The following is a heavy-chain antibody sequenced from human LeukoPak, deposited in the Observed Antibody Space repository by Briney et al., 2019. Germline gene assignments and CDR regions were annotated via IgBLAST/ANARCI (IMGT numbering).Heavy chain of an antibody. V-gene: IGHV4-39*07. D-gene: IGHD3-3*01. CDR2: IYYSGST. CDR1: GGSISSSSYY. Sequence: SETLSLTCTVSGGSISSSSYYWGWIRQPPGKGLEWIGSIYYSGSTYYNPSLKSRVTISVDTSKNQFSLKLSSVTAADTAVYYCARGGTYYDFWSGPPPFDYWGQGTLVTVSS. J-gene: IGHJ4*02. CDR3: ARGGTYYDFWSGPPPFDY.